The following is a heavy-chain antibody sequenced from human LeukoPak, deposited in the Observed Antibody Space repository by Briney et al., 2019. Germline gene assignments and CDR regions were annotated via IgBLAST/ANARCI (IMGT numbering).Heavy chain of an antibody. J-gene: IGHJ4*02. CDR1: GFTFSGFS. D-gene: IGHD3-9*01. Sequence: GGSLRLSCAASGFTFSGFSMTWVRQAPGKGLEWVANIKPDGSEKYYVNSLKGRFIISRDNGKNSLYLQMSSLRAEDTAVYYCARPFSVHFDWDFWGQGTLVTVSS. CDR2: IKPDGSEK. V-gene: IGHV3-7*01. CDR3: ARPFSVHFDWDF.